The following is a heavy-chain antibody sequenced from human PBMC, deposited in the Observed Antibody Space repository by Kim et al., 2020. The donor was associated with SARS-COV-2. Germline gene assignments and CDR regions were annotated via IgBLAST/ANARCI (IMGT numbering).Heavy chain of an antibody. CDR3: ARGAAVAGTGYSDY. CDR2: ISSSSSYI. CDR1: GFTFSSYT. D-gene: IGHD6-19*01. V-gene: IGHV3-21*01. Sequence: GGSLRLSCAASGFTFSSYTMNWVRQAPGKGLEWVSSISSSSSYIYYADSVKGRFTISRDNAKNSLYLQMNSLRAEDTAVYYCARGAAVAGTGYSDYWGQGTLVTVSS. J-gene: IGHJ4*02.